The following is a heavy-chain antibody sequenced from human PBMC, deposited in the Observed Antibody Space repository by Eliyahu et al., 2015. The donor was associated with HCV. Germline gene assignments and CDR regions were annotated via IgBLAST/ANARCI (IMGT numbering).Heavy chain of an antibody. CDR2: IFXDDDK. D-gene: IGHD6-13*01. CDR3: ARMTYSDSWLPLGFDP. J-gene: IGHJ5*02. CDR1: GFXLTDPXVA. Sequence: QVTLKESGPVLVKPKETLTLTCSXSGFXLTDPXVAVSWXRQPPGGALEWXXHIFXDDDKSARPSLRXRLTISEDTSRSQVILTMTDMDPMDTATYFCARMTYSDSWLPLGFDPWGQGLLVTVSS. V-gene: IGHV2-26*01.